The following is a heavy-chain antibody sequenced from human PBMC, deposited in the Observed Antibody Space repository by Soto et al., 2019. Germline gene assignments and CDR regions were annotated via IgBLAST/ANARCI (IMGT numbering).Heavy chain of an antibody. J-gene: IGHJ4*02. CDR3: ARGGHVVVVTAGLDY. D-gene: IGHD2-21*02. CDR1: GDTFTDYY. CDR2: VNPSGGHT. V-gene: IGHV1-46*01. Sequence: QVQLMQSGAEVKKPGASVKVSCKASGDTFTDYYIHWVRQAPGQGLEWMGTVNPSGGHTTYAQHLLGRVTMTRDTSPSTLYMELNSLTSDDTAIYYCARGGHVVVVTAGLDYWGQGTLVTVSS.